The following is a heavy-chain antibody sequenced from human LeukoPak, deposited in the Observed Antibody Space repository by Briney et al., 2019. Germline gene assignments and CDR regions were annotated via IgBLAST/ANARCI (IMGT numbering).Heavy chain of an antibody. CDR3: ASLYCSGGSCYDDAFDI. CDR1: GGSFSSNY. D-gene: IGHD2-15*01. J-gene: IGHJ3*02. Sequence: SETLSLTCTVSGGSFSSNYWSWIRQPPGKGLEWIGYIYYSGSTSYNPSLKSRVTISVDTSKNQFSLKLSSVTAADTAVYYCASLYCSGGSCYDDAFDIWGQGTMVTVSS. CDR2: IYYSGST. V-gene: IGHV4-59*08.